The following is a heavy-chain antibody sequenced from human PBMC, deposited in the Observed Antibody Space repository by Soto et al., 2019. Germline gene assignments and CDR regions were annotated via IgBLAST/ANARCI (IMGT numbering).Heavy chain of an antibody. Sequence: PSETLSLTCTVSGGSVSSTSYYWTWIRQPPGKGLEWIGYIHYSESTNYNPSLKSRVAMSVDTSKNHFSLKLSSVTAADTAVYYCARAWEYLHFDYWGQGALVTVSS. V-gene: IGHV4-61*01. J-gene: IGHJ4*02. D-gene: IGHD1-26*01. CDR2: IHYSEST. CDR3: ARAWEYLHFDY. CDR1: GGSVSSTSYY.